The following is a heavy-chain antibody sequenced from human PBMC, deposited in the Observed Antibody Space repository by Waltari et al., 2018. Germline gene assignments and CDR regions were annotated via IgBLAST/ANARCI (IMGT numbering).Heavy chain of an antibody. Sequence: QVQLQESGPGLVKPSETLSLTCTVSGGSISSSYCSWIRQPAGKGLEWLGRIYTSGSTNENPSLKSRVTMSVDTSKNQFSMKLSSVNAADTTVYYCAREQGSNYFDYWGQGTLVTVSS. CDR3: AREQGSNYFDY. CDR1: GGSISSSY. D-gene: IGHD4-4*01. V-gene: IGHV4-4*07. CDR2: IYTSGST. J-gene: IGHJ4*02.